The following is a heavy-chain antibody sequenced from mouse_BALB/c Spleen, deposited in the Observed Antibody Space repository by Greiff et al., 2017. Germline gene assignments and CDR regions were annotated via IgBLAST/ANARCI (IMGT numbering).Heavy chain of an antibody. CDR1: GYTFTSYY. V-gene: IGHV1S81*02. D-gene: IGHD2-14*01. Sequence: QVQLQQSGAELVKPGASVKLSCKASGYTFTSYYMYWVKQRPGQGLEWIGEINPSNGGTNFNEKFKSKATLTVDKSSSTAYMQLSSLTSEDSAVYYCTRSGCGYDFAYWGQGTLVTVSA. CDR2: INPSNGGT. J-gene: IGHJ3*01. CDR3: TRSGCGYDFAY.